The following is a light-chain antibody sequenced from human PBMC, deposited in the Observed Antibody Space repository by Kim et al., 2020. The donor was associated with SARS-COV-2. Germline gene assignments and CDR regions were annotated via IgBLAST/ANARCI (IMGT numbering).Light chain of an antibody. V-gene: IGLV7-43*01. J-gene: IGLJ3*02. CDR2: STS. Sequence: QAVVTQEPSLTVSPGGTVTLTCASSTRAVTSAYFPNWFQQKPGQAPRALIYSTSKKHSWTPARFSGSLLGGKAALTLSSVQPEDEAEYYCLLYHGGVQLWVFGGGTQLTVL. CDR1: TRAVTSAYF. CDR3: LLYHGGVQLWV.